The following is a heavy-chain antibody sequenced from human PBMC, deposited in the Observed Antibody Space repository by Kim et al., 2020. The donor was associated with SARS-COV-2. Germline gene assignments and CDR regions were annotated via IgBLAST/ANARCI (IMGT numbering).Heavy chain of an antibody. J-gene: IGHJ4*02. V-gene: IGHV5-51*01. CDR3: ARRGYCGGDCYWVDY. CDR1: GYSFTSYW. D-gene: IGHD2-21*01. CDR2: IYPGDSDT. Sequence: GESLKISCKGSGYSFTSYWIGWVRQMPGKGLEWMGIIYPGDSDTRYSPSFQGQVTISADKSISTAYLQWSSLKASDTAMYYCARRGYCGGDCYWVDYWGQGTLVTVSS.